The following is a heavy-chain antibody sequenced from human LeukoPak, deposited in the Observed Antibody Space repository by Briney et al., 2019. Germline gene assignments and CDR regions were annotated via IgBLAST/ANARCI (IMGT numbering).Heavy chain of an antibody. J-gene: IGHJ4*02. CDR3: AKDREGVRYFD. D-gene: IGHD3-9*01. CDR1: GFTLSIYA. CDR2: ISDSGGST. Sequence: GGSLTLSCAASGFTLSIYAVRWVRQAPGKGREWVGTISDSGGSTYYAQSVKGRFTISRDKSKNTVYPQMNSLRAEDTAVYYCAKDREGVRYFDWGQGTLVTVSA. V-gene: IGHV3-23*01.